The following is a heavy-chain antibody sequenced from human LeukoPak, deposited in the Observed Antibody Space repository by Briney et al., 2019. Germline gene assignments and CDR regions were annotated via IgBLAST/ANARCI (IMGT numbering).Heavy chain of an antibody. Sequence: SGGSLRLSCAASGFTFSSYGMIWVRQAPGKGLEWVSGISGSGDNTYYADSVKGRFTISRDNSKNTLYLQMNSLRAEDTAVYYCAKLGGPYNWDYTGLNYMDVWGKGTTFTVSS. CDR1: GFTFSSYG. CDR3: AKLGGPYNWDYTGLNYMDV. J-gene: IGHJ6*03. D-gene: IGHD1-7*01. CDR2: ISGSGDNT. V-gene: IGHV3-23*01.